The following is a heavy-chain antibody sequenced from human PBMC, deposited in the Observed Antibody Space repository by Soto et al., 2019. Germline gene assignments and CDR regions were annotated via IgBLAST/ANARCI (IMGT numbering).Heavy chain of an antibody. Sequence: GGSLRLSCAASGFTFSSYGMHWVRQAPGKGLEGVAVISYDGSNKYYADSVKGRFTISRDNSNNTLYLQMNSLRAEDTAVYYCARDPQQRLADSYYYGMDVWGQGTTVTVSS. D-gene: IGHD6-25*01. CDR3: ARDPQQRLADSYYYGMDV. V-gene: IGHV3-30*03. CDR2: ISYDGSNK. J-gene: IGHJ6*02. CDR1: GFTFSSYG.